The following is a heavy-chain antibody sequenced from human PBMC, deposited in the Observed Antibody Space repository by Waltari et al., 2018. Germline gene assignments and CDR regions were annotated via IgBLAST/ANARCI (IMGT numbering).Heavy chain of an antibody. J-gene: IGHJ5*02. V-gene: IGHV3-48*04. Sequence: EEQLEESGGGLVQPGGSLRLSCAASGFTFSDYSMNWVRQAPGRGLEWISYISSGGSTIYYADAVKGRFTISRDNARNSLYLQMNSLGAEDTAVYYWARGGYTLRWFDPWGQGTLVTVSS. CDR1: GFTFSDYS. D-gene: IGHD5-12*01. CDR2: ISSGGSTI. CDR3: ARGGYTLRWFDP.